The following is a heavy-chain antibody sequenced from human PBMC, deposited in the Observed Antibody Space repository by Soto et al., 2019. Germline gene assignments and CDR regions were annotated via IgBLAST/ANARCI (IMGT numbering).Heavy chain of an antibody. CDR3: ARVPTRGGNRYGMDV. CDR1: GFTFSSYS. J-gene: IGHJ6*02. CDR2: ISSSSSYI. V-gene: IGHV3-21*01. D-gene: IGHD3-16*01. Sequence: VGSLRLSCAASGFTFSSYSMNWVRQAPGKGLEWVSSISSSSSYIYYADSVKGRFTISRDNAKNSLYLQMNSLRAEDTAVYYCARVPTRGGNRYGMDVWGQGTTVTVSS.